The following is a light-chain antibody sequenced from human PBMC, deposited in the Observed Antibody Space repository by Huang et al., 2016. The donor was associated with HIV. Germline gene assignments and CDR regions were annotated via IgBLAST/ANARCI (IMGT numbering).Light chain of an antibody. CDR1: QSITHF. CDR3: HQSYKSSMYT. CDR2: ASS. J-gene: IGKJ2*01. V-gene: IGKV1-39*01. Sequence: DIQMTQSPFSLSASLGDRVTITCRASQSITHFFNWYQQKPGKAPKLLIYASSNLQSVVPLMFTASVSTPDLPHTIRSLSPEDFTASYHHQSYKSSMYTFGQGTKLDIK.